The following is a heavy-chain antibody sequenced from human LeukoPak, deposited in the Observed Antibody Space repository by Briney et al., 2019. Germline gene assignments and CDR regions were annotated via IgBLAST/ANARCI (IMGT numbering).Heavy chain of an antibody. Sequence: SETLSLTCAVYGGSFSGYYWSWIRQPPGKGLEWIGEINRSGSTKYNPSLKSRVTISVDTSKNQFSLKLSSVTAADTAVYYCARFERLTIFAAGSENWGQGTLVTVSS. V-gene: IGHV4-34*01. CDR1: GGSFSGYY. CDR3: ARFERLTIFAAGSEN. D-gene: IGHD3-3*01. CDR2: INRSGST. J-gene: IGHJ4*02.